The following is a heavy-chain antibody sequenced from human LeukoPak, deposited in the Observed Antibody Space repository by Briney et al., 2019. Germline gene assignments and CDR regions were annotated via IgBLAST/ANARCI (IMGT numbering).Heavy chain of an antibody. CDR2: TYYRSKWYN. CDR3: AREMTTVTTGYFCMDV. Sequence: SQTLSLTRAISGDSVSSNSAAWNWIRQSPSRGLEWLGRTYYRSKWYNDYAVSVKSRITINPDTSKNQFSLQLNSVTPEDTAVYYCAREMTTVTTGYFCMDVWGKGTTVTVSS. D-gene: IGHD4-17*01. J-gene: IGHJ6*03. V-gene: IGHV6-1*01. CDR1: GDSVSSNSAA.